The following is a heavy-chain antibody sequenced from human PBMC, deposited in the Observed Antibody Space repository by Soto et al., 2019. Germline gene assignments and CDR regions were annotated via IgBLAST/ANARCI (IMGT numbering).Heavy chain of an antibody. CDR3: ATGFLGLCTGVNCSLDS. J-gene: IGHJ4*02. V-gene: IGHV3-33*01. D-gene: IGHD2-15*01. CDR1: GFTFSRQA. CDR2: IWYHGVDK. Sequence: QVQLVESGGGVVQPERSLRLSCAASGFTFSRQAMHWVRQAPGRGLEWVAVIWYHGVDKYYADSVKGRFTISRDNSKNTVYLQMNSLRGEDTAVYYCATGFLGLCTGVNCSLDSWGQGSLVTVSS.